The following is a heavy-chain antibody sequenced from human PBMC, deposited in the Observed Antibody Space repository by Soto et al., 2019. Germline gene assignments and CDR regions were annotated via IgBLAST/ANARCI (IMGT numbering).Heavy chain of an antibody. V-gene: IGHV4-59*01. Sequence: PSETLYLTCTVSGGSISSYYWSWIRQPPGKGLEWIGYIYYSGSTNYNPSLKSRVTISVDTSKSQFSLKLSSVTAADTAVYYCARALGYCSGGSCAPVGSYYYGMDVWGQGTTVTVSS. D-gene: IGHD2-15*01. CDR1: GGSISSYY. J-gene: IGHJ6*02. CDR3: ARALGYCSGGSCAPVGSYYYGMDV. CDR2: IYYSGST.